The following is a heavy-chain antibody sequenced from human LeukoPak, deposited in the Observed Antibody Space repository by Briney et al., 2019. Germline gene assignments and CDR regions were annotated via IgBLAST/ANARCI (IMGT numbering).Heavy chain of an antibody. CDR1: GFTFSSYW. CDR3: ARATASNWFDP. V-gene: IGHV3-7*01. CDR2: IKQDGSGK. J-gene: IGHJ5*02. D-gene: IGHD2-21*01. Sequence: GGSLRLSCAASGFTFSSYWMSWVRQAPGKGLEWVANIKQDGSGKYYVDSVKGRFTISRDNAKNSLYLQVNSLRAEDTAVYYCARATASNWFDPWGQGTLVTVFS.